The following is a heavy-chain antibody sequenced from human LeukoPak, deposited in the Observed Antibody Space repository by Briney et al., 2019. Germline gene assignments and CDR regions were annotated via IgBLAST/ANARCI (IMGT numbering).Heavy chain of an antibody. D-gene: IGHD3-22*01. J-gene: IGHJ5*02. Sequence: SETLSLTCTASGGSISSRSYYWGWIRQPPGKGLGWIGSIHYSGSTYYNPSLKSRVTISVDTSKNQFSLKLSSVTAADTAVYFCARTNYYDSSGTIDLWGQGTLVTVSS. CDR3: ARTNYYDSSGTIDL. CDR2: IHYSGST. V-gene: IGHV4-39*01. CDR1: GGSISSRSYY.